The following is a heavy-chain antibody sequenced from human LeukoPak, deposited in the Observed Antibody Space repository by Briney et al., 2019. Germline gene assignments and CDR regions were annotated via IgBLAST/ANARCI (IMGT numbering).Heavy chain of an antibody. CDR3: AFRSPQAYSGSYSHSADYYYYGMDV. V-gene: IGHV1-69*13. Sequence: ASVKVSCKASGYTFTSYAMNWVRQAPGQGLEWMGGIIPIFGTANYAQKFQGRVTITADESTSTAYMELSSLRSEDTAVYYCAFRSPQAYSGSYSHSADYYYYGMDVWGQGTTVTVSS. CDR1: GYTFTSYA. J-gene: IGHJ6*02. D-gene: IGHD1-26*01. CDR2: IIPIFGTA.